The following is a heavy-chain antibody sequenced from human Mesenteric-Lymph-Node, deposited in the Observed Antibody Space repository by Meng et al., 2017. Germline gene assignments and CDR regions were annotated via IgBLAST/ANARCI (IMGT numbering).Heavy chain of an antibody. CDR2: IWYDGSNK. J-gene: IGHJ6*02. CDR3: ARVDCSSTSCSYYYYYGMDV. V-gene: IGHV3-33*01. D-gene: IGHD2-2*01. Sequence: GESLKISCAASGFTFSSYGMHWVRQAPGKGLEWVAVIWYDGSNKYYADSVKGRFTISRDNSKNTLYLQMNSLRAEDTAVYYCARVDCSSTSCSYYYYYGMDVWGQGTTVTVSS. CDR1: GFTFSSYG.